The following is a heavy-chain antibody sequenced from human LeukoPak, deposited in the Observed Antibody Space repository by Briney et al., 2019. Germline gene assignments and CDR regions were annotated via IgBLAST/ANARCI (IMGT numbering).Heavy chain of an antibody. D-gene: IGHD5-18*01. CDR2: ISAYNGNT. J-gene: IGHJ4*02. CDR3: ARSFNVDTALVRPDY. V-gene: IGHV1-18*01. CDR1: GYTFTSYG. Sequence: GASVKVSCKASGYTFTSYGISWVRQAPGQGLEWMGWISAYNGNTNYAQKLQGRVTMTTDTSTSTAYMELRNPRSDDTAVYYCARSFNVDTALVRPDYWGQGTLVTVSS.